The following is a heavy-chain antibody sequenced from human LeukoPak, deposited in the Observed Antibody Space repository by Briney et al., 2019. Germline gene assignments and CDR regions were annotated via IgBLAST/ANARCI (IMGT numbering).Heavy chain of an antibody. J-gene: IGHJ3*02. CDR3: ARAFGADAFDI. CDR2: IYHTGST. V-gene: IGHV4-4*02. Sequence: NPSETLSLTCAVSGGSISSSNWWGWVRQPPGKGLEWIGKIYHTGSTNYNPSLKSRVTISVDKSKNQFSLKLSSVTAADTAVYYCARAFGADAFDIWGQGTMVTVSS. D-gene: IGHD3-10*01. CDR1: GGSISSSNW.